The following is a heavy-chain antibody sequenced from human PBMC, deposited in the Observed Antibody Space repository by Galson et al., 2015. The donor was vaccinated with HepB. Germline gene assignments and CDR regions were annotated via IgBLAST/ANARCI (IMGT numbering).Heavy chain of an antibody. CDR3: ARDPTTIFGVVIMGWFDP. V-gene: IGHV1-3*01. J-gene: IGHJ5*02. Sequence: SVKVSCKASGYTFTSYAMHWVRQAPGQRLEWMGWINAGNGNTKYSQKFQGRVTITRDTSASTAYMELSSLRSEDTAVYYCARDPTTIFGVVIMGWFDPWGQGTLVTASS. D-gene: IGHD3-3*01. CDR1: GYTFTSYA. CDR2: INAGNGNT.